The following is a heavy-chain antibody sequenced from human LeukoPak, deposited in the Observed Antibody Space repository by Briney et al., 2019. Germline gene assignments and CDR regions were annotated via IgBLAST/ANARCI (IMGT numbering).Heavy chain of an antibody. J-gene: IGHJ4*02. CDR2: IFHSGGA. CDR1: GGSIVSRDW. CDR3: ARRGLYNCGGDDCYSVDF. V-gene: IGHV4-4*02. D-gene: IGHD2-15*01. Sequence: PSGTLSLTCAVSGGSIVSRDWWTWVRQPPGKGLEWIGDIFHSGGANYNLSLRSRLTLSVDKSENQFSLNLSSVTAADTAMYYCARRGLYNCGGDDCYSVDFWGQGTLVTVSS.